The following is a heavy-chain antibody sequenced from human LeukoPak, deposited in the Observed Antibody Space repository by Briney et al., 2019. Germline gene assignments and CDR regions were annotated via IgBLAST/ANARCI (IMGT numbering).Heavy chain of an antibody. Sequence: KPSETLSLTCAVYGGSFSGYYWSWIRQPPGKGLEWIGEINHSGSTNYNPSLKSRVTMSADTSKNQFSLKLSSVTAADTAVYYCVRGSYYGSGSYSFWGQGTLVTVSS. V-gene: IGHV4-34*01. CDR2: INHSGST. CDR3: VRGSYYGSGSYSF. CDR1: GGSFSGYY. D-gene: IGHD3-10*01. J-gene: IGHJ4*02.